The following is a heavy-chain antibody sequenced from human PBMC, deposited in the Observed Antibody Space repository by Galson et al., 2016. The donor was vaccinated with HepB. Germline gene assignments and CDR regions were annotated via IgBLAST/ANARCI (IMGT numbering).Heavy chain of an antibody. CDR2: VSFGGMT. CDR3: ARHRVLWGIDI. D-gene: IGHD7-27*01. Sequence: SETLSLTCNVSGGAITDGFYWAWIRQPPGKGLETVASVSFGGMTYFEPSLMSRLTISVDTSKTFFSLTLTSVTAEDTAVYYCARHRVLWGIDIWGPGRMVTVSS. CDR1: GGAITDGFY. V-gene: IGHV4-39*01. J-gene: IGHJ3*02.